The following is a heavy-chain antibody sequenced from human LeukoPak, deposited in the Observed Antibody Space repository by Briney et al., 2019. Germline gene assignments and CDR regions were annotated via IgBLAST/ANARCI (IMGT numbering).Heavy chain of an antibody. Sequence: PSETLSLTCTVSGASTSSSYWSWNRHSPGKGLEWIGYIYSSGTSRYNPSLKSRVTMSPDTSKNQLSLTLRSVTTADTAIYYCARGGVNAALDVWGNGTTVTVSS. CDR2: IYSSGTS. CDR3: ARGGVNAALDV. V-gene: IGHV4-59*12. CDR1: GASTSSSY. D-gene: IGHD3-10*01. J-gene: IGHJ6*03.